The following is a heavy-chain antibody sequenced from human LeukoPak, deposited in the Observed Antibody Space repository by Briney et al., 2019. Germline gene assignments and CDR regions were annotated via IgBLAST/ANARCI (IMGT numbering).Heavy chain of an antibody. CDR3: ARDRDGGVGTIDY. Sequence: ASVKVSCKASGYTFIDYWIHWVRQAPGQGLEWMGRININSGGINYAQKFQGRVTMTRATSISTAYMELSRLRFDDTAAYYCARDRDGGVGTIDYWGQGTLVTVSS. CDR2: ININSGGI. J-gene: IGHJ4*02. V-gene: IGHV1-2*06. CDR1: GYTFIDYW. D-gene: IGHD3-3*01.